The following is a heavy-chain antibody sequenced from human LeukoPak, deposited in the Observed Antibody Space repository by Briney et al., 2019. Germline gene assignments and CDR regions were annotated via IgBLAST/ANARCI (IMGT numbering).Heavy chain of an antibody. V-gene: IGHV4-34*01. D-gene: IGHD5-24*01. J-gene: IGHJ4*02. CDR1: GGSFSGYS. CDR3: AREGGYLQLRYFDY. Sequence: PSETLSLTCAVSGGSFSGYSWSWIRQPPGKGLEWLGEINHSGSTNYNPSLKSRVTISVDTSKNQFSLRLISVTAADTAVYYCAREGGYLQLRYFDYWGQGTLVTVSS. CDR2: INHSGST.